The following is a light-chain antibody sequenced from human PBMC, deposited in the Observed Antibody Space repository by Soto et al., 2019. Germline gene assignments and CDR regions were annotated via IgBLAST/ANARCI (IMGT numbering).Light chain of an antibody. J-gene: IGLJ2*01. V-gene: IGLV1-40*01. CDR2: GSI. CDR3: QSYDSSLSAHVV. CDR1: NSNIGAGYD. Sequence: QSVLTQPPSVSGAPGQRVTISCTGSNSNIGAGYDVHWYQHLSGTAPKLLIFGSINRPSGVPDRFSGSKSGTSASLAITGLQAEDEADYYCQSYDSSLSAHVVFGGGTQLTVL.